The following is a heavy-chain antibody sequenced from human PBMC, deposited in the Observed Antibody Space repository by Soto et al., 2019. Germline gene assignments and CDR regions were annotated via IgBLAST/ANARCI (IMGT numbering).Heavy chain of an antibody. D-gene: IGHD2-15*01. CDR1: GFTFTSYS. J-gene: IGHJ4*02. Sequence: GGSLRLSCAVSGFTFTSYSMSWVRQAPGEGLEWVANIQQDGSEKYYVDSVKGRFTISRDNAKNSLYLQMNSLRAEDTAVYYCARVLVGYCSGGSCPFDYWGQGTLVTVSS. CDR3: ARVLVGYCSGGSCPFDY. V-gene: IGHV3-7*03. CDR2: IQQDGSEK.